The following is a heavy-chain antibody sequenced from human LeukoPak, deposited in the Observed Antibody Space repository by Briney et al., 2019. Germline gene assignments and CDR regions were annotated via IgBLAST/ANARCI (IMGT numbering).Heavy chain of an antibody. J-gene: IGHJ5*02. CDR1: GYTFTSYG. D-gene: IGHD6-19*01. CDR3: AYDKYSSGHWFDP. CDR2: ISGYNGNT. Sequence: ASVKVSCKASGYTFTSYGISWVRQAPGQGLEWMGWISGYNGNTNYAQNLQGRVTMTTDTSTSTVYMELRSLRSDDTAVYYCAYDKYSSGHWFDPWGQGTLVTVSS. V-gene: IGHV1-18*01.